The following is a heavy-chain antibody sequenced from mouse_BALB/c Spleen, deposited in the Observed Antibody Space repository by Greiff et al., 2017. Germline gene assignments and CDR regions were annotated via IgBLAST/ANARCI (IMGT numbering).Heavy chain of an antibody. CDR2: INPYNGAT. CDR1: GYSFTGYY. V-gene: IGHV1-31*01. CDR3: ARGITTPYYAMDY. J-gene: IGHJ4*01. Sequence: VQLQQSGPELVKPGASVKISCKASGYSFTGYYMHWVKQSHVKSLEWIGRINPYNGATSYNQNFKDKASLTVDKSSSTAYMELHSLTSEDSAVYYCARGITTPYYAMDYWGQGTSVTVSS. D-gene: IGHD2-4*01.